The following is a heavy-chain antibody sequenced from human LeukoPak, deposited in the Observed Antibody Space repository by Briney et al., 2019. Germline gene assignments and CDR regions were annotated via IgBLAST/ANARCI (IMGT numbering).Heavy chain of an antibody. V-gene: IGHV4-34*01. Sequence: PSETLSLTCAVYGGSFSGYYWSWIRQPPGKGLEWIGSIYYSGSTYYNPSLKSRVTISVDTSKNQFSLKLSSVTAADTAVYYCATPNGYILTGYYAFDIWGQGTMVTVSS. CDR3: ATPNGYILTGYYAFDI. CDR2: IYYSGST. D-gene: IGHD3-9*01. CDR1: GGSFSGYY. J-gene: IGHJ3*02.